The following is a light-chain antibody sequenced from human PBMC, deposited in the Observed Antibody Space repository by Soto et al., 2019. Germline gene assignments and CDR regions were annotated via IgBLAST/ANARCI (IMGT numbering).Light chain of an antibody. J-gene: IGKJ2*01. Sequence: EIVLTQSPGTLSLSPGDRATLSCRASQSVTSSYLAWYQQKPGQAPRLLMYGASSRATGIPDRFSGSGSGPDFTLTISRLEPEDFAVYYCQQYGSSPYTFGQGTRLEIK. CDR3: QQYGSSPYT. CDR1: QSVTSSY. CDR2: GAS. V-gene: IGKV3-20*01.